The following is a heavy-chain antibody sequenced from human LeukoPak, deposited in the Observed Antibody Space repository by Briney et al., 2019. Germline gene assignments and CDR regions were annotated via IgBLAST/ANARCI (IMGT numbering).Heavy chain of an antibody. D-gene: IGHD2/OR15-2a*01. CDR2: IYSGGST. J-gene: IGHJ6*03. V-gene: IGHV3-53*01. CDR3: ARAGIVDYYYYMDV. Sequence: GGSLRLSCAASGFTVSSNYMSWVRPAPGKGLEWVSVIYSGGSTYYADSVKGRFTISRDNSKNTLYLQMNSLRAEDTAVYYCARAGIVDYYYYMDVWGKGTTVTVSS. CDR1: GFTVSSNY.